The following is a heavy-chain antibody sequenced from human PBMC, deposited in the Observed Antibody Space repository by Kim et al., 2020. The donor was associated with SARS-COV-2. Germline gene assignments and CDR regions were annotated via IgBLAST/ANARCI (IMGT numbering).Heavy chain of an antibody. CDR2: IYYAGDT. D-gene: IGHD2-21*02. V-gene: IGHV4-39*07. Sequence: SETLSLTCAVSGGSVSDPTYYWGWIRQPPGKGLEWIGSIYYAGDTFYNPSLKSRVTISVDMSKNQFSLKLSSVTAADTAVYYCASVKGRYCGGDCYFAFEIGREGTMASVPS. CDR1: GGSVSDPTYY. J-gene: IGHJ3*02. CDR3: ASVKGRYCGGDCYFAFEI.